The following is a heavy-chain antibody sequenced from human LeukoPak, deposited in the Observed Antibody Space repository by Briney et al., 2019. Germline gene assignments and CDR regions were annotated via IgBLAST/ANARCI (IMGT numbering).Heavy chain of an antibody. CDR2: ISGSGGST. V-gene: IGHV3-23*01. J-gene: IGHJ4*02. CDR3: AKYPRRSHFDY. Sequence: GGSLRLSCAASGFTFSSYAMSWVRQAPGKGLEWVSAISGSGGSTYYADYVKGRFTISRDNSKNTVYLQMNSLRAEDTAVYYCAKYPRRSHFDYWGQGTLVTVSS. CDR1: GFTFSSYA.